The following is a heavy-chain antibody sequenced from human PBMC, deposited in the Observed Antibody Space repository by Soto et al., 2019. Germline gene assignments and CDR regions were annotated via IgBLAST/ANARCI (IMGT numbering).Heavy chain of an antibody. D-gene: IGHD2-15*01. CDR2: IGSADDP. CDR1: GFSFSTYD. Sequence: GGSLRLSCAASGFSFSTYDMHWVRQVSGKGLEWVSAIGSADDPYYLGSVKGRFTISRENAKNSLYLQMNSLRAGDTAVYYCARAYSGRLPRRADYYYAMDVWGLGTTVTVSS. CDR3: ARAYSGRLPRRADYYYAMDV. J-gene: IGHJ6*02. V-gene: IGHV3-13*05.